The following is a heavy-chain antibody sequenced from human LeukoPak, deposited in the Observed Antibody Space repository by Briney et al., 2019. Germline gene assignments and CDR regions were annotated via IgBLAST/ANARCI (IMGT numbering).Heavy chain of an antibody. CDR2: ISYDGSNK. CDR3: ARGSGYDILTGFDY. V-gene: IGHV3-30*04. Sequence: PGGSLRPSCAASGFTFSNYAMDWVRQAPGKGLEWVAVISYDGSNKYYADFVKGRFTISRDNSKNTLYLQMNSLRVEDTAVYYCARGSGYDILTGFDYWGQGTLVTVSS. D-gene: IGHD3-9*01. J-gene: IGHJ4*02. CDR1: GFTFSNYA.